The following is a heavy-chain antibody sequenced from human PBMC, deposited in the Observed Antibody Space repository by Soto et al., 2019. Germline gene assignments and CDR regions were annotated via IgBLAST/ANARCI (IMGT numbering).Heavy chain of an antibody. J-gene: IGHJ4*02. Sequence: QVQLQQWGAGLLKTSATLSLTCAVYGGSFSGYYWSWIRQPPGKGLEWIGEINHSGSTNYNPSLKSRVTISVDTSKNQFSLKLSSVTAADTAVYYCARGRRFDYWGQGTLVTVSS. V-gene: IGHV4-34*01. CDR2: INHSGST. CDR3: ARGRRFDY. CDR1: GGSFSGYY.